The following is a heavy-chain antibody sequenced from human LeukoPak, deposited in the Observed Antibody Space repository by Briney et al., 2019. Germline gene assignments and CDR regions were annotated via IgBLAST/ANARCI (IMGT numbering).Heavy chain of an antibody. CDR2: IIPIFGTA. Sequence: ASVKVSCKASGGTFSSHAISWVRQAPGQGLEWMGGIIPIFGTANYAQKFQGRVTITTDESTSTAYMELSSLRSEDTAVYYCARAQGIAAAGRVYYYYYMDVWGKGTTVTVSS. CDR1: GGTFSSHA. V-gene: IGHV1-69*05. J-gene: IGHJ6*03. D-gene: IGHD6-13*01. CDR3: ARAQGIAAAGRVYYYYYMDV.